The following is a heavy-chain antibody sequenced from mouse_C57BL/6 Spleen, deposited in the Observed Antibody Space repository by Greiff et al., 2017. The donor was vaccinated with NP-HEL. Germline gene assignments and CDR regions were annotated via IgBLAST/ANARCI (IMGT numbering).Heavy chain of an antibody. CDR3: ARSDYGSSLDV. Sequence: QVQLKESGAELVRPGASVKLSCKASGYTFTDYYINWVKQRPGQGLEWIARIYPGSGNTYYNEKFKGKATLTAEKSSSTAYMQLSSLTSEDSAVYFCARSDYGSSLDVWGTGTTVTVSS. D-gene: IGHD1-1*01. CDR1: GYTFTDYY. J-gene: IGHJ1*03. V-gene: IGHV1-76*01. CDR2: IYPGSGNT.